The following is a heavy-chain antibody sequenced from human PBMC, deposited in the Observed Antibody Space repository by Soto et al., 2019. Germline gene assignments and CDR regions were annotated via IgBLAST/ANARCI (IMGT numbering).Heavy chain of an antibody. Sequence: QVQLVQSGAEVKKPGSSVKVYCKASGGTFSSYAISWVRQAPGQGLEWMGGIIPIFGTANYAQKFQGRVTITEDESTSTAYMELSSLRSEDTAVYYCASGEAGPDYYYYGMDVWGQGTTVTVSS. V-gene: IGHV1-69*01. CDR3: ASGEAGPDYYYYGMDV. CDR1: GGTFSSYA. D-gene: IGHD6-19*01. J-gene: IGHJ6*02. CDR2: IIPIFGTA.